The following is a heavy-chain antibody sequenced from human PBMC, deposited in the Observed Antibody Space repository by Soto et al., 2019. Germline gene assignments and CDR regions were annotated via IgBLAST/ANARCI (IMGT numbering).Heavy chain of an antibody. CDR2: INAGNGNT. V-gene: IGHV1-3*01. CDR1: VYGFARYA. Sequence: ASVTVCCKASVYGFARYAMHWVRQAPGQRLEWMGWINAGNGNTKYSQKFQGRVTITRDTSASTAYMELSSLRSEDTAVYYCASSNIVAAPYGMDVWGQGTTVTVSS. J-gene: IGHJ6*02. D-gene: IGHD6-13*01. CDR3: ASSNIVAAPYGMDV.